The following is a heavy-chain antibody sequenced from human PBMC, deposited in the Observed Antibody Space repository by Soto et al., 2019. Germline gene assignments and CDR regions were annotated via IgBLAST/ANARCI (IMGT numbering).Heavy chain of an antibody. D-gene: IGHD3-22*01. CDR1: GFTFSSYA. V-gene: IGHV3-23*01. CDR2: ISGSGGST. CDR3: AKGGYYYDSSGYYPDY. J-gene: IGHJ4*02. Sequence: EVQLLESGGGLVQPGGSLRLSCAASGFTFSSYAMSWVRQAPGKGLEWVSAISGSGGSTYYADSVKGRFTISRDNSKNTLYLQMNSLRAEDTAVYYCAKGGYYYDSSGYYPDYWGQGTLVTVSS.